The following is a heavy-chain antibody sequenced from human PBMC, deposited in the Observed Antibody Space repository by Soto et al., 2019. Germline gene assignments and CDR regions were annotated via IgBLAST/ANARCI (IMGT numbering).Heavy chain of an antibody. CDR2: IIPIFGTA. CDR1: GGTFSSYA. D-gene: IGHD3-10*01. CDR3: ARDWPNYYGWGIYPFIS. J-gene: IGHJ4*02. Sequence: EASVKVSCKASGGTFSSYAISWVRQAPGQGLEWMGGIIPIFGTANYAQKFQGRVTITADESTSTAYMELSSLRSEDTAVYYCARDWPNYYGWGIYPFISGGQGPLVTVSS. V-gene: IGHV1-69*13.